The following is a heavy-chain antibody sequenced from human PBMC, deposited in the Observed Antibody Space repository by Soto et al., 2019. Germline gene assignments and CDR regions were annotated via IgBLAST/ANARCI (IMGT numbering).Heavy chain of an antibody. Sequence: QVQLQQSGPGLVKPSQTLSLTCGISGDSVSSNSAAWIWIRQSPSRGLQWLGRTYYRSKWYNDYALSVQSRITITPDTSKNQFSLQLKSVTPDDTAVYYCARFHSDKSAFDYWGQGILVTVSS. D-gene: IGHD6-13*01. CDR2: TYYRSKWYN. CDR1: GDSVSSNSAA. CDR3: ARFHSDKSAFDY. J-gene: IGHJ4*02. V-gene: IGHV6-1*01.